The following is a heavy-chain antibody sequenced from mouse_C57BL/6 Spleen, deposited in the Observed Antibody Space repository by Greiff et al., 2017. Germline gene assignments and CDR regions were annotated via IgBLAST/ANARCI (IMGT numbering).Heavy chain of an antibody. Sequence: EVQLQQSGAELVRPGASVKLSCTASGFNIKDDYMHWVKQRPEQGLEWIGWIDPENGDTEYASKFQGKATITADTSSNTAYLQLSSLTSEDTAVYYCTPRGSSTSWYFDVWGTGTTVTVSS. CDR2: IDPENGDT. V-gene: IGHV14-4*01. D-gene: IGHD2-1*01. CDR3: TPRGSSTSWYFDV. J-gene: IGHJ1*03. CDR1: GFNIKDDY.